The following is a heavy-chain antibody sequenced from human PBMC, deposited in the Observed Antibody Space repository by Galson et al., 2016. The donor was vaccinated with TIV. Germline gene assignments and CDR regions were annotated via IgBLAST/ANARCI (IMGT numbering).Heavy chain of an antibody. Sequence: SLRLSCASSGFTFGDFAVSWVRQAPGKGLEWLSSIGRTGGPTFYADSVKGRFTISRDNSKNTLYLQMDSLRGGDTAIYYCAKARYPAGWYVFDYWGQGTPVTVSA. CDR3: AKARYPAGWYVFDY. CDR1: GFTFGDFA. J-gene: IGHJ4*02. D-gene: IGHD6-19*01. CDR2: IGRTGGPT. V-gene: IGHV3-23*01.